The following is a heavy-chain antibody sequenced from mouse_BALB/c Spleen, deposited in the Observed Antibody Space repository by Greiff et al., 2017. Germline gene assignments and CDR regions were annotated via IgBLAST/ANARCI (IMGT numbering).Heavy chain of an antibody. Sequence: EVHLVESGPGLVKPSQSLSLTCTVTGYSITSDYAWNWIRQFPGNKLEWMGYISYSGSTSYNPSLKSRISITRDTSKNQFFLQLNSVTTEDTATYYCARGIYDGGHEAMDYWGQGTSVTVSS. J-gene: IGHJ4*01. CDR1: GYSITSDYA. CDR2: ISYSGST. D-gene: IGHD2-3*01. V-gene: IGHV3-2*02. CDR3: ARGIYDGGHEAMDY.